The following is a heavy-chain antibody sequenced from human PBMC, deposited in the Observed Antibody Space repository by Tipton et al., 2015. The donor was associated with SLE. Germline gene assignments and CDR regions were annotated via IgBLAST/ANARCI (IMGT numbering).Heavy chain of an antibody. Sequence: TLSLTCTVSGGSISSRSYYWGWISQPPGKGLEWIGSIYYRGATYYNPSLKSRVTIAVDTSKNQFSLRLTSVTAADTAIYYCARLSYYDSTGYFDYWGQGSRVTVSS. CDR1: GGSISSRSYY. CDR3: ARLSYYDSTGYFDY. CDR2: IYYRGAT. J-gene: IGHJ4*02. D-gene: IGHD3-22*01. V-gene: IGHV4-39*01.